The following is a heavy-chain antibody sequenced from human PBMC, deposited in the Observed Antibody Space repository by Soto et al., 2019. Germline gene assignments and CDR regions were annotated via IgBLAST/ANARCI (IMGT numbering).Heavy chain of an antibody. CDR3: ARAPVVVPAFFDY. CDR2: IWYDGSSK. J-gene: IGHJ4*02. Sequence: GGSLRLSCATSGFIFSSYGMHWVRQAPGKGLEWVALIWYDGSSKYCADSVKGRFTISRDNSKNTLYLQVSSLRAEDTAMYYCARAPVVVPAFFDYWGQGT. V-gene: IGHV3-33*01. CDR1: GFIFSSYG. D-gene: IGHD2-2*01.